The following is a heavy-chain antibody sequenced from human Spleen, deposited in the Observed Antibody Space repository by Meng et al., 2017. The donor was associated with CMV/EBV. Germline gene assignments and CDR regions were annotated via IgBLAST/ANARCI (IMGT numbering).Heavy chain of an antibody. J-gene: IGHJ4*02. Sequence: GESLKISCAASGFTFSDYYMSWIRQAPGKGLVWVSRINSDGSSTSYADSVKGRFTISRDNAKNTLYLQMNSLRAEDTAVYYCARDGHLWFGMRGGVDYWGQGTLVTVSS. CDR3: ARDGHLWFGMRGGVDY. V-gene: IGHV3-74*01. D-gene: IGHD3-10*01. CDR2: INSDGSST. CDR1: GFTFSDYY.